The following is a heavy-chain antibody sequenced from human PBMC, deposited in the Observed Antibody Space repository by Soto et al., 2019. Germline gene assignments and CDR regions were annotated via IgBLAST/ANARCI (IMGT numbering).Heavy chain of an antibody. CDR3: ARRGYYYLVWFDP. CDR2: INHSGST. CDR1: GGSFSGYY. D-gene: IGHD3-22*01. Sequence: SETLSLTCPVYGGSFSGYYWRWIRQPPGKGLEWIGEINHSGSTNYNPSLKSRVTISVDTSKNQFSLKLSSVTAADTAVYYCARRGYYYLVWFDPWGQGTLVTVSS. J-gene: IGHJ5*02. V-gene: IGHV4-34*01.